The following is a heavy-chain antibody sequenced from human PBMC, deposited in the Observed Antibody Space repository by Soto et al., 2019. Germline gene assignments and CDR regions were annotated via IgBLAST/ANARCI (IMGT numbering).Heavy chain of an antibody. Sequence: SETLSLTCTVSGGSISSGGYYWSWIRQHPGKGLEWIGYIYYSGSTYYNPSLKSRVTISVDTSKNQFSLKLSSVTAADTAVYYCARDRGGKRSNAFDIWGQGTMVTVSS. CDR3: ARDRGGKRSNAFDI. J-gene: IGHJ3*02. D-gene: IGHD4-17*01. CDR1: GGSISSGGYY. V-gene: IGHV4-31*03. CDR2: IYYSGST.